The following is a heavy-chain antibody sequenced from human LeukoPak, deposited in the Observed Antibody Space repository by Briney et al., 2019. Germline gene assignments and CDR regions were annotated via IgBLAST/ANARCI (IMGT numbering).Heavy chain of an antibody. CDR3: ARRPVEMAAIREDNWLDP. J-gene: IGHJ5*02. CDR2: IYYSGAT. D-gene: IGHD5-24*01. V-gene: IGHV4-59*08. CDR1: GASISGPS. Sequence: SETLSLTCTVSGASISGPSWNWVRQPPGKGLEWIGRIYYSGATNYNPSLKGRVTMSIDTSKNQFSLKLSSVTAADTAVYYCARRPVEMAAIREDNWLDPWGQGTLVTVSS.